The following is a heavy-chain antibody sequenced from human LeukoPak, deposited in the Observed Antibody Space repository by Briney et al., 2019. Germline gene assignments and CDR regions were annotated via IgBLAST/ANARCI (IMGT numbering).Heavy chain of an antibody. CDR1: GFTFTTYG. CDR3: VKERGPFDAFDI. CDR2: IWSDGINR. V-gene: IGHV3-33*06. J-gene: IGHJ3*02. Sequence: GGSLRLSCVASGFTFTTYGMHWVRQAPGKGLEWVAVIWSDGINRFYADSVKGRFTFSRDNSKNTLSLQMASLRVEDTAVYYCVKERGPFDAFDIWGHGTVVTVSS.